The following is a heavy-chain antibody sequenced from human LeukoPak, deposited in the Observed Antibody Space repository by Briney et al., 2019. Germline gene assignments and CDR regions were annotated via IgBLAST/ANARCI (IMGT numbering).Heavy chain of an antibody. CDR3: ATLADRGGDCYEGGFDY. CDR1: GYTFTSYG. V-gene: IGHV1-18*01. J-gene: IGHJ4*02. CDR2: ISAYNGNT. Sequence: ASVKVSCXASGYTFTSYGISWVRQAPGQGLEWMGWISAYNGNTNYAQKLQGRVTMTTDTSTSTAYMELRSLRSDDTAVYYCATLADRGGDCYEGGFDYWGQGTLVTVSS. D-gene: IGHD2-21*01.